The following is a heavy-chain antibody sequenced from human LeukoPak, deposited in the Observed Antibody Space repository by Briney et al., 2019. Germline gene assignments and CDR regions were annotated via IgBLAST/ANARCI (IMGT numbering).Heavy chain of an antibody. V-gene: IGHV4-61*02. CDR3: ARLLWFGEPTVDY. CDR2: IYTSGST. CDR1: GGSISSGSYY. J-gene: IGHJ4*02. D-gene: IGHD3-10*01. Sequence: PSETLSLTCSVSGGSISSGSYYWSWIRQPAGKGLEWIGRIYTSGSTNYNPSLKSRVTMSVDTSKNQFSLKLSSVTAADTAVYYCARLLWFGEPTVDYWGQGTLVTVSS.